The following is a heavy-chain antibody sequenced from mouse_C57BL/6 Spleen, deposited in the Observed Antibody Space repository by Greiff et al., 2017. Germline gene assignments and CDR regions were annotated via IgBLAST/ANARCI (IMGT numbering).Heavy chain of an antibody. CDR2: IYPGDGDT. Sequence: VQLQQSGAELVKPGASVKISCKASGYAFSSYWMNWVKQRPGKGLEWIGQIYPGDGDTNYNGKFKGKATLTADKSSSTAYMQLSSLTSEDSAVYFCARFYDGYYLYYYAMDYWGQGTSVTVSS. CDR1: GYAFSSYW. CDR3: ARFYDGYYLYYYAMDY. D-gene: IGHD2-3*01. J-gene: IGHJ4*01. V-gene: IGHV1-80*01.